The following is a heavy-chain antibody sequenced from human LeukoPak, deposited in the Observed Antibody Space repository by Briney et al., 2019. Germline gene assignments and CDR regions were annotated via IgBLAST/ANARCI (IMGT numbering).Heavy chain of an antibody. V-gene: IGHV4-34*01. CDR2: INHSGST. J-gene: IGHJ4*02. CDR1: GGSFSGNY. Sequence: SETLSLTCAVYGGSFSGNYWSWIRQPPGKGLEWIGEINHSGSTNYNPSLKSRVTISVDTTKHQFSQKLSSVTAADTAVYNCARGRSAVYYWGQGTLVTVSS. D-gene: IGHD6-13*01. CDR3: ARGRSAVYY.